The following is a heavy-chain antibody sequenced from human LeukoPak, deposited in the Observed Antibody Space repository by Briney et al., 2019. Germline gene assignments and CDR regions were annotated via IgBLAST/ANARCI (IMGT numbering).Heavy chain of an antibody. CDR1: GGSISSYY. Sequence: SETLSLTCTVSGGSISSYYWSWIRQPPGKGLEWIGYIYYSGSTNYNPSLKSRVTISVDTSKNQFSLKLSSVTAADTAVYYCARGPNRYYYYYVDVWGKGTTVTISS. V-gene: IGHV4-59*01. CDR2: IYYSGST. CDR3: ARGPNRYYYYYVDV. J-gene: IGHJ6*03.